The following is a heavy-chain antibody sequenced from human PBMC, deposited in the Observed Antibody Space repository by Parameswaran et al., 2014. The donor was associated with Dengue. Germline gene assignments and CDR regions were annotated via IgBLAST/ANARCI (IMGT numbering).Heavy chain of an antibody. V-gene: IGHV7-4-1*02. J-gene: IGHJ6*03. CDR2: INTNTGNP. D-gene: IGHD3-3*01. CDR3: ARAQPGPDPRTNYDFWSGSFDYYYYMDV. Sequence: KLVRQAPGQGLEWMGWINTNTGNPTYAQGFTGRFVFSLDTSVSTAYLQISSLKAEDTAVYYCARAQPGPDPRTNYDFWSGSFDYYYYMDVWGKGTTVTVSS.